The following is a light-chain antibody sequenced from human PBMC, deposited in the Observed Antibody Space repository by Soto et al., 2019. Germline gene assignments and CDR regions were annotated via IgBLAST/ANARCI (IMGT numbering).Light chain of an antibody. CDR3: QQYSSYSPYT. CDR2: KAS. Sequence: DIQMTQSHSTLSASVGDRVTITCRASQTINVWLAWYQQKPGKAPKLLIYKASSLESGVPSRFSGSGSGTEFTLTISSLQPDDFATYYCQQYSSYSPYTFGQGTKLEIK. V-gene: IGKV1-5*03. J-gene: IGKJ2*01. CDR1: QTINVW.